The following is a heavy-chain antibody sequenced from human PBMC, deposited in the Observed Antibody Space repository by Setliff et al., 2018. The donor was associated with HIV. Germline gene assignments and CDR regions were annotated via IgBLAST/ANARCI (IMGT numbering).Heavy chain of an antibody. J-gene: IGHJ6*03. Sequence: ASVKVSCKASGGTFSSYPISWVRQAPGQGLEWMGGIIPIFGTTHYAQKFQGRVTVTADESTCTAYMQLSSLRSDDTAVYYCARGRNDDSSGYGDYYYYMYVWDKGTRFAVSS. D-gene: IGHD3-22*01. CDR2: IIPIFGTT. CDR3: ARGRNDDSSGYGDYYYYMYV. V-gene: IGHV1-69*13. CDR1: GGTFSSYP.